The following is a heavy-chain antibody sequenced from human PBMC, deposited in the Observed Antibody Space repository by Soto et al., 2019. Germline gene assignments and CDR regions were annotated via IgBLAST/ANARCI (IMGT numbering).Heavy chain of an antibody. V-gene: IGHV3-66*01. Sequence: EVQLVESGGGLVQPGGSLRLSGAASGFTVSGNSMSWVRQAPGKGLEWVSVIYGGGSTNYADSVKGRFTISRDNSKNTVYLQMNSLRAEDTAVYYCAREGVVAASDWGQGTLVTVSS. J-gene: IGHJ4*02. D-gene: IGHD2-15*01. CDR1: GFTVSGNS. CDR2: IYGGGST. CDR3: AREGVVAASD.